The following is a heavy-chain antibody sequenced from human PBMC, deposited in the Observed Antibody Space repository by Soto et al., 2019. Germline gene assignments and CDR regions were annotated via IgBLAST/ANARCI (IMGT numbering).Heavy chain of an antibody. CDR3: ARGKVSLPPIAAADPLDY. J-gene: IGHJ4*02. Sequence: SVKVSCKASGGTFSSYAISWVRQAPGQGLEWMGGIIPIFGTANYAQKFQGRVTITADESTSTAYMELSSLRSEDTAVYYCARGKVSLPPIAAADPLDYWGQGTLVTVSS. V-gene: IGHV1-69*13. CDR2: IIPIFGTA. D-gene: IGHD6-13*01. CDR1: GGTFSSYA.